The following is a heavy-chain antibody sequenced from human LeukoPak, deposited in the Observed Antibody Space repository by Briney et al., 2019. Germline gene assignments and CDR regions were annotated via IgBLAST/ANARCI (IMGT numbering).Heavy chain of an antibody. V-gene: IGHV3-30*04. CDR1: GFTFSSYA. CDR3: ARYYYDYVWGSYSFDY. Sequence: GGSLRLSCAASGFTFSSYAMHWVRQAPGKGLEWVAVISYDGSNKYYADSVKGRFTISRDNSKNTLYLQMNSLRAEDTAVYYCARYYYDYVWGSYSFDYWGQGTLVTVSS. CDR2: ISYDGSNK. D-gene: IGHD3-16*01. J-gene: IGHJ4*02.